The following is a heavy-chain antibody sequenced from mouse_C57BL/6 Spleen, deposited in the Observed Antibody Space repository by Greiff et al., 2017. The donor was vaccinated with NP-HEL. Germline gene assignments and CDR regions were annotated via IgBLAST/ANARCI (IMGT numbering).Heavy chain of an antibody. J-gene: IGHJ2*01. CDR2: ISDGGSYT. CDR3: ARHRHYYGSLDY. V-gene: IGHV5-4*01. CDR1: GFTFSSYA. Sequence: EVHLVESGGGLVKPGGSLKLSCAASGFTFSSYAMSWVRQTPEKRLEWVATISDGGSYTYYPDNVKGRFTISRDNAKNNLYLQMSHLKSEDTAMYYCARHRHYYGSLDYWGQGTTLTVSS. D-gene: IGHD1-1*01.